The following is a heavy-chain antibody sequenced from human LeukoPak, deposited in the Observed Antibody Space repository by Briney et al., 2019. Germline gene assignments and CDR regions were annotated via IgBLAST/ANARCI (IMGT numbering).Heavy chain of an antibody. V-gene: IGHV3-30*18. Sequence: GGSLRLSCAASGFTFSNYGMPWVRQAPGKGLEWVAVISYDGSNKYYADSVKGRFTISRDNSKNTLYLQMNSLRAEDTAVYYCAKDRHTAMATDYWGQGTLVTVSS. CDR1: GFTFSNYG. D-gene: IGHD5-18*01. CDR2: ISYDGSNK. J-gene: IGHJ4*02. CDR3: AKDRHTAMATDY.